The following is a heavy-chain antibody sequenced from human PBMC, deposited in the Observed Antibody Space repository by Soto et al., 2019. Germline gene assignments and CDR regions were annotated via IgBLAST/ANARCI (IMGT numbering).Heavy chain of an antibody. J-gene: IGHJ4*02. CDR3: ARGRVTMIRGGINN. Sequence: PSETLSLTCTASGGSISSHDYYWSWIRQHPAKGLEWIGYIHNSGIPYYSPSLRSRVTISVDTSQNQVSLELRSVTAADTAVYYCARGRVTMIRGGINNWGQGTLVTVSS. CDR1: GGSISSHDYY. D-gene: IGHD3-10*01. CDR2: IHNSGIP. V-gene: IGHV4-31*03.